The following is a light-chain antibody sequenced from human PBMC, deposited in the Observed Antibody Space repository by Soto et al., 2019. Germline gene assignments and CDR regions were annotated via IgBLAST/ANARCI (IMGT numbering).Light chain of an antibody. Sequence: EIVLTQSPATLSLSPGERATLSCRASQSVSSYLAWYQQKPGQAPRLLIYDASNRATGIPPRFSGSGSGTDFTLTISSLEPEDFAVYYCQQRSNLLWTFGQGTKLDIK. CDR2: DAS. J-gene: IGKJ1*01. V-gene: IGKV3-11*01. CDR3: QQRSNLLWT. CDR1: QSVSSY.